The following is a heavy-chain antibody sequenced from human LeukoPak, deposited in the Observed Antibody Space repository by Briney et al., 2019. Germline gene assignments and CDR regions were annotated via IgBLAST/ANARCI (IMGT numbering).Heavy chain of an antibody. J-gene: IGHJ4*02. CDR3: AADISGSYQFDY. V-gene: IGHV1-46*01. CDR1: GYTFTSYH. D-gene: IGHD1-26*01. Sequence: GASVKVSCKASGYTFTSYHIYWVRQAPGQGLEWMGIINPSGGSATYAQKFQGRVTITRDMSTSTAYMELSSLRSEDTAVYYCAADISGSYQFDYWGQGTLVTVSS. CDR2: INPSGGSA.